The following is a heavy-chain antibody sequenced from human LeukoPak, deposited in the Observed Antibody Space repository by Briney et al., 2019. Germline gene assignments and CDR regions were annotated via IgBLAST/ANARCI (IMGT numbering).Heavy chain of an antibody. D-gene: IGHD3-22*01. CDR3: VGVGGYDSSGFLDY. CDR2: ISYDGSDK. J-gene: IGHJ4*02. Sequence: GGSLRLSCAASGFTFSNDGMHWVRQAPGRGLEWVALISYDGSDKHYADSVKGRFTVSRDNSKNTLYLQTNSLSRDDTAVYYCVGVGGYDSSGFLDYWGQGTLVTVSS. V-gene: IGHV3-30*03. CDR1: GFTFSNDG.